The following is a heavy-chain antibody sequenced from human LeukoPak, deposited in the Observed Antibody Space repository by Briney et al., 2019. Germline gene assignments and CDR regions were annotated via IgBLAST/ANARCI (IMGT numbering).Heavy chain of an antibody. D-gene: IGHD3-3*01. CDR1: GFTFSSYS. J-gene: IGHJ6*02. CDR3: AREGPYYDFWSGPPYGMDV. Sequence: GGSLRLSCAASGFTFSSYSMNWVRQAPGKGLEGVSYISIIISTIYYADSVKGRFTISRDNAKNSLYLQMNSLRAEDTAVYYCAREGPYYDFWSGPPYGMDVWGQGTTVTVSS. CDR2: ISIIISTI. V-gene: IGHV3-48*01.